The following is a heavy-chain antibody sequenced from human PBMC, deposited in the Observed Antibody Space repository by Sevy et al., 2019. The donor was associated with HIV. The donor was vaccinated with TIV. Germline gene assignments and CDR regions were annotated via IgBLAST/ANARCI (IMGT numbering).Heavy chain of an antibody. J-gene: IGHJ3*01. CDR3: ARESIAAGVEAFDV. D-gene: IGHD6-25*01. Sequence: GGSLRLSCAASGFIVSRHWMSWVRQAPGKGLEWVANIKEDGSGKYYVDSVKGRFNISKDNAKNSLYLQMNSLRVEDTAVYFCARESIAAGVEAFDVWGQGTMVTVSS. V-gene: IGHV3-7*03. CDR1: GFIVSRHW. CDR2: IKEDGSGK.